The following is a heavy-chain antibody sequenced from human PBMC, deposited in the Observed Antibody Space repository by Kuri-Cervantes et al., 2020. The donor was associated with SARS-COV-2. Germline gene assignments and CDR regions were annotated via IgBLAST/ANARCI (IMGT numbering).Heavy chain of an antibody. CDR3: AKSGIERGNSPAAYGI. V-gene: IGHV3-30*02. D-gene: IGHD2-21*01. CDR2: LRYGGKNN. J-gene: IGHJ3*02. Sequence: GESLKILCATSGFTFSSYSMNWVRQAPGKGLEWVAFLRYGGKNNYYADSVKGRFNVSRNNSKNTLFVQMNSLRTDDTAVCYCAKSGIERGNSPAAYGIWGQGTMVTVSS. CDR1: GFTFSSYS.